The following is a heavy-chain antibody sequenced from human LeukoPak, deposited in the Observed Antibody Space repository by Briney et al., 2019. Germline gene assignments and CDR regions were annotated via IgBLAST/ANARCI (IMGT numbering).Heavy chain of an antibody. CDR3: ARVVGATISYYFDY. V-gene: IGHV3-11*05. J-gene: IGHJ4*02. Sequence: GGSLRLSCAASGFTFSDYHMSWIRQAPGKGLEWASYVSSGSSYTNYADSVKGRFTISRDNAKNSLYLQMNSLRVEDTAVYYCARVVGATISYYFDYWGQGTLVTVSS. D-gene: IGHD1-26*01. CDR1: GFTFSDYH. CDR2: VSSGSSYT.